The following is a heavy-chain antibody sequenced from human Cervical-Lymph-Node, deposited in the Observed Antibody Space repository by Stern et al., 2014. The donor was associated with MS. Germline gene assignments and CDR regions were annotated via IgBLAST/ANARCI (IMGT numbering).Heavy chain of an antibody. J-gene: IGHJ4*02. CDR1: GYTFITYY. V-gene: IGHV1-46*04. Sequence: VQLVQSAAEVKKPGASVKVSCKASGYTFITYYIHWVRQAPGQGLEWMGLINPTDGKTTYAQKLQDRVHMTRDTSTTTVYMELSSLRPEDSAIYYCARALYGYRRSPLGSNYWGQGTLVTVSS. D-gene: IGHD5-24*01. CDR3: ARALYGYRRSPLGSNY. CDR2: INPTDGKT.